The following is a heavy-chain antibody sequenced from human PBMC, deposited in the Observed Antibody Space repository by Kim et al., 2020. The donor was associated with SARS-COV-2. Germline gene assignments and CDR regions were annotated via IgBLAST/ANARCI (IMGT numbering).Heavy chain of an antibody. J-gene: IGHJ6*02. V-gene: IGHV3-30-3*01. CDR1: GFTFSSYS. D-gene: IGHD2-15*01. CDR3: ARGPYCSGGNCYAGTWYEGMDV. Sequence: GGSLRLSCVGSGFTFSSYSINWVRQAPGKGLEWVAVISYDGNNEYYADSLKGRFTISRDDSKNTLYLQLNSLRAEDTALYYCARGPYCSGGNCYAGTWYEGMDVWGQGTTVTVSS. CDR2: ISYDGNNE.